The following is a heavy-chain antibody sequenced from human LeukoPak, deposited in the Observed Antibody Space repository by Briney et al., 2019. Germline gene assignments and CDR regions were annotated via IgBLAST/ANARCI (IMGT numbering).Heavy chain of an antibody. CDR2: TNSDGSRI. J-gene: IGHJ5*02. CDR1: GFTLSYHW. Sequence: GGSLRLSCAASGFTLSYHWTHWVRQAPGKGLVWVSRTNSDGSRIIYAESVKGRFTISRDNTKNTLYLQMNSLRAEDTAVYYCVAVAVTSYHWGQGTLVTVSS. D-gene: IGHD2-21*01. V-gene: IGHV3-74*01. CDR3: VAVAVTSYH.